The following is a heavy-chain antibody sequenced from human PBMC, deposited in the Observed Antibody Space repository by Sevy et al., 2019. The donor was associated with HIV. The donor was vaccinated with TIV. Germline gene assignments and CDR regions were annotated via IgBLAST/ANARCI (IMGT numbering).Heavy chain of an antibody. Sequence: GGSLRLSCAASGFTFSSYGMHWVRQAPGKGLEWVAVIWYDGSNKYYVDSVKGRFTISRDNSKNTLYLQMNSLRAEDTAVYYCAREYNWNDGVDAFDIWGQGTMVTVSS. CDR3: AREYNWNDGVDAFDI. D-gene: IGHD1-20*01. V-gene: IGHV3-33*01. CDR2: IWYDGSNK. J-gene: IGHJ3*02. CDR1: GFTFSSYG.